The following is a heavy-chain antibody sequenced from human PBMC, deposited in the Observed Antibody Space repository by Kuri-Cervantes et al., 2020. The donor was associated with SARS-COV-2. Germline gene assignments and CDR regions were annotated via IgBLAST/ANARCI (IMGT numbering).Heavy chain of an antibody. J-gene: IGHJ3*02. CDR2: INAGNGNT. CDR1: GYTFTSYA. D-gene: IGHD2-15*01. Sequence: ASVKVSCKASGYTFTSYAMHWVRQAPGQRLEWMGWINAGNGNTKYSQKFQGRVTITRDTSASTAYMELSSLRSDDTAVYYCATVMGVVVFEIWGQGTMVTVSS. CDR3: ATVMGVVVFEI. V-gene: IGHV1-3*01.